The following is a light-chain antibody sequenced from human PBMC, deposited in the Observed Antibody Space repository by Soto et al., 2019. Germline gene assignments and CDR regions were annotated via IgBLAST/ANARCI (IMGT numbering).Light chain of an antibody. CDR1: QGIGND. V-gene: IGKV1-17*01. Sequence: DIQMTQSPSSLSASVGDRVTITCRASQGIGNDLGWYQQKPGKAPKRLIYAASSLQSGVPSRFSGSGSGTEFTLTISSLQHEDFATYYCLQHNSYPLTFGGGTKVEIK. J-gene: IGKJ4*01. CDR3: LQHNSYPLT. CDR2: AAS.